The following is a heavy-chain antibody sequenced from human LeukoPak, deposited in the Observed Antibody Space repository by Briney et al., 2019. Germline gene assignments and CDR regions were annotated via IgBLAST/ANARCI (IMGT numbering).Heavy chain of an antibody. CDR1: GYIFTSYW. V-gene: IGHV5-51*01. CDR3: ARERPYCSGGSCSKAFDY. Sequence: RGESLEISCKGSGYIFTSYWIGWGRQLPGKGLEWMGIIYPGDSDTRYSPSFQGQVTISADKSISTAYLQWSSLKASDTAMYYCARERPYCSGGSCSKAFDYWGQGTLVTVSS. J-gene: IGHJ4*02. CDR2: IYPGDSDT. D-gene: IGHD2-15*01.